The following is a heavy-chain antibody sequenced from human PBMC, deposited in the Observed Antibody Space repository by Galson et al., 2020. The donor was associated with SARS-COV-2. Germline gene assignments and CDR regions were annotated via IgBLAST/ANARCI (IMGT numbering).Heavy chain of an antibody. D-gene: IGHD3-3*01. CDR1: GGSISSGDYY. V-gene: IGHV4-30-4*01. CDR2: NYYRGST. CDR3: ARLSPVPHYGVVIPYFYYMDV. J-gene: IGHJ6*03. Sequence: SETLITCTVSGGSISSGDYYWSWIRQPPGKGLERNRYNYYRGSTYYNPSLKSRVTISVDTSKNQFSLRLSSVTAADTAIYYCARLSPVPHYGVVIPYFYYMDVWGEGTTVTVSS.